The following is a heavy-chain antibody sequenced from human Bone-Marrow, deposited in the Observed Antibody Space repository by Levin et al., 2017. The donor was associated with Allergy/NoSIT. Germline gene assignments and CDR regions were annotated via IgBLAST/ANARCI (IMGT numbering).Heavy chain of an antibody. CDR2: INSYDGTT. Sequence: EASVKVSCKASGYTFTSYFMYWVRQAPGQGLEWVGVINSYDGTTTYAQKFQGRVTVTRDTSTSTFYMDLRSLRSEDTAVYYCARGGYGADLFDYWGQGTLVTVSS. D-gene: IGHD4-17*01. J-gene: IGHJ4*02. V-gene: IGHV1-46*01. CDR3: ARGGYGADLFDY. CDR1: GYTFTSYF.